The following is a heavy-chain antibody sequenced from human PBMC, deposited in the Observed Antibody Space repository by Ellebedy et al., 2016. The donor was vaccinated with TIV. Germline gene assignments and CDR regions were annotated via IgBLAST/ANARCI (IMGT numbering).Heavy chain of an antibody. D-gene: IGHD2-2*01. CDR3: ATRDQLLES. V-gene: IGHV3-23*01. J-gene: IGHJ4*02. CDR2: ISDDGDST. CDR1: GITFRIYA. Sequence: PGGSLRLSCAVSGITFRIYAMSWVRQAPGKGLEWVSSISDDGDSTHYAYSVKGRFTISRDNSRNTRFLQMDSLRGADTAMDFCATRDQLLESWGQGTLVTVSS.